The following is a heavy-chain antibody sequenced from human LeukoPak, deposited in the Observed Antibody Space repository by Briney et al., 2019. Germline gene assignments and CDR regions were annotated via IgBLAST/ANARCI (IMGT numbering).Heavy chain of an antibody. V-gene: IGHV4-39*07. CDR2: IFYNRGP. D-gene: IGHD1-26*01. CDR1: GDSITNSNYY. CDR3: ASYSGIYSAFEI. J-gene: IGHJ3*02. Sequence: SETLSLTCTASGDSITNSNYYSGWLRQSPGRGLEWLGNIFYNRGPYYNPSFKSRVGISVDTSKNHFSLTLNAVTAADTAVYHCASYSGIYSAFEIWSQGTLVTVSS.